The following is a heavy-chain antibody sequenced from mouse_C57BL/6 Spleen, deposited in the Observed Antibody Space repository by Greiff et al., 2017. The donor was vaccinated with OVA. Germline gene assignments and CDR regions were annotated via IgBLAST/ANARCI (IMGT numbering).Heavy chain of an antibody. CDR1: GFSFNTYA. J-gene: IGHJ2*01. CDR2: IRSKSNNYAT. V-gene: IGHV10-1*01. CDR3: VRHSGYYFDY. Sequence: EVQRVESGGGLVQPKGSLKLSCAASGFSFNTYAMNWVRQAPGKGLEWVARIRSKSNNYATYYADSVKDRCTISRDDSESMLYLQMNNLKTEDTAMYYCVRHSGYYFDYWGQGTTLTVSS.